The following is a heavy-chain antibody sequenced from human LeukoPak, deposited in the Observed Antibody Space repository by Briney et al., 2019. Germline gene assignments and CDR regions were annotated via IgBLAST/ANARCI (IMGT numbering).Heavy chain of an antibody. CDR2: IYPGDSDT. CDR3: ASGLRYYFDY. CDR1: GYRFTNYW. V-gene: IGHV5-51*01. Sequence: GESLKISFKGSGYRFTNYWVGWVRQMPGEGLEWMAIIYPGDSDTRYSPSFQGQVTISADKSISTAYLQWSSLKASDTAMYYCASGLRYYFDYWGQGTLVTVSS. J-gene: IGHJ4*02.